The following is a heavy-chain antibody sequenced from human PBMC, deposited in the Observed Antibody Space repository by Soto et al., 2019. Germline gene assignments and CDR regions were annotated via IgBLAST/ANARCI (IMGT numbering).Heavy chain of an antibody. CDR2: ISDDGSKK. J-gene: IGHJ6*02. Sequence: QVQLVESGGGVVQPGGSLRLSCAASGFTFSTYGMHWVRQAPGKGLEGVALISDDGSKKYYIDSVKGRFIISRDNSKNTLYLQMNRLRSEDTAVYYCAKDNMVVGAADQYNNMDVWGHGTTVSASS. D-gene: IGHD2-2*01. CDR1: GFTFSTYG. V-gene: IGHV3-30*18. CDR3: AKDNMVVGAADQYNNMDV.